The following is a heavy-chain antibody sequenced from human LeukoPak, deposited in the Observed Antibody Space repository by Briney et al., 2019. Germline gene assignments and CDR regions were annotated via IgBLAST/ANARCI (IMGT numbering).Heavy chain of an antibody. CDR1: GFTFSVSW. D-gene: IGHD3-10*02. Sequence: GGSLRLSCAASGFTFSVSWMSWVRQAPGKGLEWVANIKYDGSEKYYVDSVKGRFTISRDNAKNSLYLQMNSLRAEDTAVYYCAELGITMIGGVWGKGTTVTISS. CDR3: AELGITMIGGV. CDR2: IKYDGSEK. V-gene: IGHV3-7*01. J-gene: IGHJ6*04.